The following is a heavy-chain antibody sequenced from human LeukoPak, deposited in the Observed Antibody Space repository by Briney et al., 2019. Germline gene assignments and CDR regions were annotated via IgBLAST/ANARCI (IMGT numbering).Heavy chain of an antibody. V-gene: IGHV3-23*01. CDR3: AKRGVVIRVFLVGFHKEAYYFDS. J-gene: IGHJ4*02. Sequence: GGSLRLSCAVSGITLSNYGMSWVRQAPGKGLEWVAGLSGSGGGTNYADSVQVRFTISRDNPKNTLYLQMNSLRAEETAVYFCAKRGVVIRVFLVGFHKEAYYFDSWGQGALVTVSS. CDR2: LSGSGGGT. CDR1: GITLSNYG. D-gene: IGHD3-10*01.